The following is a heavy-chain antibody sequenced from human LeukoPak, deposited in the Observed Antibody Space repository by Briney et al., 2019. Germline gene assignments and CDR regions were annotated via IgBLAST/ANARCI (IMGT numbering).Heavy chain of an antibody. D-gene: IGHD3-3*01. CDR3: AIRNFGNWFHI. J-gene: IGHJ3*02. CDR2: FNGGSS. V-gene: IGHV4-61*02. Sequence: PSETLSLTCSVSGGSMRSGNYHWTWIRQPAGKGLEWIGRIFNGGSSNDVGSTNYNPSLKSRATISQDTSKNQFSLSLTSVTAADTAVYDCAIRNFGNWFHIWGQGTLVTVSS. CDR1: GGSMRSGNYH.